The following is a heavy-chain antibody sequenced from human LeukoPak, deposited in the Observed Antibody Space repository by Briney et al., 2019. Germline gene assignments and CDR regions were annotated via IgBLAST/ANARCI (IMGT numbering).Heavy chain of an antibody. CDR3: ARDLGYGPTNLDY. CDR2: ISSRSSII. CDR1: GFTFNDYT. D-gene: IGHD5-18*01. V-gene: IGHV3-21*04. Sequence: PGGSLRLSCAASGFTFNDYTMIWVRQAPGKGLEWVSSISSRSSIIYYADSLKGRFTISRDNAKNSLYLQMNSLRSDDTAVYYCARDLGYGPTNLDYWGQGTLVTVSS. J-gene: IGHJ4*02.